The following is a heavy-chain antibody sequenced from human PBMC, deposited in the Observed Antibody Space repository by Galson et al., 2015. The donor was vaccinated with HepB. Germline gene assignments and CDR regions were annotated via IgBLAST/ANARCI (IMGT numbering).Heavy chain of an antibody. CDR2: ISYDGSDK. V-gene: IGHV3-30*03. CDR1: GFTFSSYG. J-gene: IGHJ6*04. D-gene: IGHD4-17*01. CDR3: CLTSLTTGDFYYYHLDV. Sequence: SLRLSCAASGFTFSSYGMHWVRQAPGKGLEWVAVISYDGSDKVCADSVKGQFTISRDNSKNTLYLQMNSLRADDTGVYYRCLTSLTTGDFYYYHLDVWGKGTTVTVSS.